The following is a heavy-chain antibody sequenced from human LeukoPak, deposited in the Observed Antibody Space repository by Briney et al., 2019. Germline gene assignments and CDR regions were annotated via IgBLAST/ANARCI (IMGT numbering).Heavy chain of an antibody. V-gene: IGHV4-39*07. CDR3: ARVHEIQLWSIYYYYGMDV. CDR1: GGSISGSSYY. D-gene: IGHD5-18*01. J-gene: IGHJ6*02. Sequence: SETLSLTCTVSGGSISGSSYYWGWIRQPPGKGLEWIGEINHSGSTNYNPSLKSRVTISVDTSKNQFSLKLSSVTAADTAVYYCARVHEIQLWSIYYYYGMDVWGQGTTVTVSS. CDR2: INHSGST.